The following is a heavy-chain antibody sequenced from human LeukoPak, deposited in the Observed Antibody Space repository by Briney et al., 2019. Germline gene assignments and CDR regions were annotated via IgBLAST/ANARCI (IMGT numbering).Heavy chain of an antibody. V-gene: IGHV3-48*04. J-gene: IGHJ3*02. D-gene: IGHD3-10*01. CDR1: GFTVSNNN. CDR2: IVGSGTIM. Sequence: PGGSLRLSCAASGFTVSNNNMNWVRQAPGKGLEWVSYIVGSGTIMKYADSAKGRFTISRDNAKNSLYPQMDSLRAEDTAVYYRARARYYSGSGSYYNGAFDIWGQGTMVAVSS. CDR3: ARARYYSGSGSYYNGAFDI.